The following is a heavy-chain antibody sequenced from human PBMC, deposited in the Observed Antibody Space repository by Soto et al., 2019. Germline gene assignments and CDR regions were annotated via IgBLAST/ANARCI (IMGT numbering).Heavy chain of an antibody. CDR3: ARQWLVPNWFDP. CDR2: IYYSGST. V-gene: IGHV4-31*03. J-gene: IGHJ5*02. CDR1: GGSISSGGYY. D-gene: IGHD6-19*01. Sequence: QVQLQESGPGLLKPSQTLSLTCTVSGGSISSGGYYWSWIRQHPGKGLEWIGYIYYSGSTYYNPSLKSRVTISVDTSKNQFSLKLSAVTAADTAVYYCARQWLVPNWFDPWGQVTLVTVSS.